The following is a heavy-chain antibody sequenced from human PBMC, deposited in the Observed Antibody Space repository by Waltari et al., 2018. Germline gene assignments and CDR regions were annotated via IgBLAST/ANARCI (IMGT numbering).Heavy chain of an antibody. V-gene: IGHV4-59*01. CDR3: ASDSSGYYFDY. J-gene: IGHJ4*02. CDR2: IYYSGST. D-gene: IGHD3-22*01. CDR1: GGSISSYY. Sequence: QVQLQESGPGLVKPSETLSLTCTVPGGSISSYYWSWIRQPPGKGLEWIGYIYYSGSTNYTPSLRSRVTVSVDTSKNQFSLKLSSVTAADTAVYYCASDSSGYYFDYWGQGTLVTVSS.